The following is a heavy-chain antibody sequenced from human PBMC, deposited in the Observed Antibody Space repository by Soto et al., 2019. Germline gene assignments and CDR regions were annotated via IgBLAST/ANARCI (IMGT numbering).Heavy chain of an antibody. J-gene: IGHJ4*02. D-gene: IGHD1-26*01. CDR2: IPYDGSNI. CDR3: AKDRWELAHPYFDY. Sequence: PGGSLRLSCAASGFTFSSYGIHWVRQAPGKGLEWVAVIPYDGSNIYYADSVKGRFTISRDNAKNTLYLQMNSLRAEDTALYYCAKDRWELAHPYFDYWGQGTLVTVSS. CDR1: GFTFSSYG. V-gene: IGHV3-30*18.